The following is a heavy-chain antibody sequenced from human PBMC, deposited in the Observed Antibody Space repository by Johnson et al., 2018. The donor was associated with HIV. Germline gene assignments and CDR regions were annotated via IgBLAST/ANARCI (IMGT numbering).Heavy chain of an antibody. CDR2: LSNTGLNT. D-gene: IGHD2-15*01. CDR3: AKDPGYCSGGSCYTLIGWGV. Sequence: VQLVESGGGVVQPGRSLRLSCAASGFTFSDYAMAWVRQAPGKGLQWLAELSNTGLNTYYADSVKGRFIIPRDNSKNTLYLQRNSLRVEDTAVYYCAKDPGYCSGGSCYTLIGWGVWGQGTMVTVSA. CDR1: GFTFSDYA. J-gene: IGHJ3*01. V-gene: IGHV3-23*04.